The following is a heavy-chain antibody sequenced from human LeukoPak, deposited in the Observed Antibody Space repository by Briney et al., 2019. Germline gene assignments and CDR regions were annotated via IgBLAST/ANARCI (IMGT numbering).Heavy chain of an antibody. Sequence: ASVKVSCKASGYTFTSYGISWVRQAPGQGLEWMGWISAYNGNTNYAQKLQGRVTMTTDTSTSTAYMELRSLRSDDTAVYCCARDQIPVRYGSGSRAAYYYYGMDVWGQGTTVTVSS. D-gene: IGHD3-10*01. CDR1: GYTFTSYG. CDR3: ARDQIPVRYGSGSRAAYYYYGMDV. CDR2: ISAYNGNT. J-gene: IGHJ6*02. V-gene: IGHV1-18*01.